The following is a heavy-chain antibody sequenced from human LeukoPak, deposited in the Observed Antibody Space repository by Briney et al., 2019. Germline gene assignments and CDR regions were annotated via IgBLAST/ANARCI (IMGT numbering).Heavy chain of an antibody. CDR1: GGSISSYY. V-gene: IGHV4-59*01. D-gene: IGHD6-13*01. CDR3: ARSLGSAAGMFPDWFDP. J-gene: IGHJ5*02. CDR2: IYYSGST. Sequence: PSETLSLTCTVSGGSISSYYWSWIRQPPGKGLEWIGYIYYSGSTNYNPSLKSRVTISVDTSKNQFSLKLSSVTAADTAVYYCARSLGSAAGMFPDWFDPWGQGTLVTVSS.